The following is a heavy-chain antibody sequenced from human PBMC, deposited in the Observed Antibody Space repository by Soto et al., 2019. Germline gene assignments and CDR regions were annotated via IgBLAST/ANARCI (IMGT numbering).Heavy chain of an antibody. D-gene: IGHD4-4*01. CDR2: INAGNGNT. J-gene: IGHJ6*02. CDR1: GYTFTSYA. V-gene: IGHV1-3*01. CDR3: ASSYSNYALIDYYYYGMDV. Sequence: QVQLVQSGAEVKKPGASVKVSCKASGYTFTSYAMHWVRQAPGQRLEWMGWINAGNGNTKYSPKFQGRVTITRDTSESTAYMELSSLRSEDTAVYYCASSYSNYALIDYYYYGMDVWGQGTTVTVSS.